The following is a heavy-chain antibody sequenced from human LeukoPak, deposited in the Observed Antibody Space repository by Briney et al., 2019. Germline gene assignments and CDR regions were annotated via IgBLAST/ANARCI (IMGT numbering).Heavy chain of an antibody. CDR1: GRSISIYY. CDR3: ALTDYYGSNGYYYDY. V-gene: IGHV4-4*07. Sequence: SETLSLTWTVSGRSISIYYWGSIRQPAGKGLEWNGRIYTSVSTNYSPSLKSRVTISVDTSNNHVSLKLSSLNAADTAVYYCALTDYYGSNGYYYDYWGQGTLVTVSS. D-gene: IGHD3-22*01. J-gene: IGHJ4*02. CDR2: IYTSVST.